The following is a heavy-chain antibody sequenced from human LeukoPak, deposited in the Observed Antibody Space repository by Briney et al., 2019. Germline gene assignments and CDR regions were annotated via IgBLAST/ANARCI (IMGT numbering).Heavy chain of an antibody. CDR2: ISYDGSNK. CDR1: GFTFSSYG. CDR3: TRFVPYLDY. D-gene: IGHD3-16*01. V-gene: IGHV3-30*03. J-gene: IGHJ4*02. Sequence: GRSLRLSCAASGFTFSSYGMHWVRQAPGKGLEWVAVISYDGSNKYYADSVKGRFTISRDNSKNTLYLQMNSLKTEDTAIYYCTRFVPYLDYWGQGTLVTVSS.